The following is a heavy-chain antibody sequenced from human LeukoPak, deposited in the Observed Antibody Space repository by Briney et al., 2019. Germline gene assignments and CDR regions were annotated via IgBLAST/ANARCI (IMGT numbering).Heavy chain of an antibody. CDR2: INHSGST. D-gene: IGHD2-15*01. J-gene: IGHJ6*03. CDR3: ARGRVVAATKGLYYYYYYMDV. CDR1: GGSFSGYC. V-gene: IGHV4-34*01. Sequence: SETLSVTCAVYGGSFSGYCWSWIRQPPGKGLEWIGEINHSGSTNYNPSLNSRVTISVDTSKNQFSPKLSSVTAADTAVYYCARGRVVAATKGLYYYYYYMDVWGKGTTVTVSS.